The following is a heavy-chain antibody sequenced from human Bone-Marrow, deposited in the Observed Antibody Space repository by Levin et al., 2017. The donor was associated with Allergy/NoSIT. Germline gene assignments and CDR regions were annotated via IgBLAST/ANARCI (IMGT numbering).Heavy chain of an antibody. V-gene: IGHV3-7*01. CDR2: IKQDGSEK. CDR1: GFTFSSYW. D-gene: IGHD6-19*01. CDR3: ARDPWHGDSSGWSNDY. J-gene: IGHJ4*02. Sequence: PGGSLRLSCAASGFTFSSYWMSWVRQAPGKGLEWVANIKQDGSEKYYVDSVKGRFTISRDNAKNSLYLQMNSLRAEDTAVYYCARDPWHGDSSGWSNDYWGQGTLVTVSS.